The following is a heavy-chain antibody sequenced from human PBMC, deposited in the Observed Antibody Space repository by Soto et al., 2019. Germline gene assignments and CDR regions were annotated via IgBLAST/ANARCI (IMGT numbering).Heavy chain of an antibody. CDR3: AKDSHLLPWWERSSPVDS. D-gene: IGHD1-26*01. V-gene: IGHV3-23*01. CDR2: ISGSGGST. CDR1: GFTFSSYA. Sequence: EVQLLESGGGLVQPGGSLRLSCAASGFTFSSYAMSWVRQAPGKGLEWVSAISGSGGSTYYADSVKGRFTISRDNSKNTLYLQMNSLRAEDTAVYYCAKDSHLLPWWERSSPVDSWGQGTLVTVSS. J-gene: IGHJ4*02.